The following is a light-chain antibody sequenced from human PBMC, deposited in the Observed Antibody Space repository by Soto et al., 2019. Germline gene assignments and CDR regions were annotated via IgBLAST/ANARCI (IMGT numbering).Light chain of an antibody. V-gene: IGKV1-8*01. CDR1: QGISSY. J-gene: IGKJ1*01. CDR3: QQYYSYPRT. Sequence: AIRMTQSPSSLSASTGDRVTITCRASQGISSYLAWYQQKPGKAPKLLIYAASTLQSGVPSRVSGSESGTDFTLTISCLQSEDFATYYCQQYYSYPRTFDQGTKVEIK. CDR2: AAS.